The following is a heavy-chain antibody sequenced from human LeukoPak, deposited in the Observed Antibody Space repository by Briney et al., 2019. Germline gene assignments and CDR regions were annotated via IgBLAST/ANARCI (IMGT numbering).Heavy chain of an antibody. CDR3: ARPAPICSGGSCFTFDY. Sequence: GGSLRLSCAASGFTFSSYGMHWVRQAPGKGLEWVAVIWYDGSNKYYADPVMGRFTISRDNSKNTLYLQMNSLRAEDTAVYYCARPAPICSGGSCFTFDYWGQGTLVTVSS. J-gene: IGHJ4*02. CDR2: IWYDGSNK. V-gene: IGHV3-33*01. D-gene: IGHD2-15*01. CDR1: GFTFSSYG.